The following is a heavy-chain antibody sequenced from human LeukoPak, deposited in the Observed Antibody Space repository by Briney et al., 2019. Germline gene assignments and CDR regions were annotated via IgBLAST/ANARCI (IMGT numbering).Heavy chain of an antibody. CDR3: ARTTMGRFYYYGMDV. V-gene: IGHV1-69*13. CDR1: GGTFGSYA. Sequence: GASVKVSCKASGGTFGSYAISWVRQAPGQGLEWMGGIIPIFGTANYAQKFQGRVTITADESTSTAYMELSSLRSEDTAVYYCARTTMGRFYYYGMDVWGQGTTVTVSS. D-gene: IGHD5-12*01. J-gene: IGHJ6*02. CDR2: IIPIFGTA.